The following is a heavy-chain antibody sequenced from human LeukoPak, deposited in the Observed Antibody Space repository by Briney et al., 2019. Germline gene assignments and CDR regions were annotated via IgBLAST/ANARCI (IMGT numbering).Heavy chain of an antibody. CDR2: TYYRSKWHY. J-gene: IGHJ6*02. CDR1: GDRVSSNSAA. V-gene: IGHV6-1*01. Sequence: SQTLSLTCAISGDRVSSNSAAWNWIRQSPSRGLEWLGRTYYRSKWHYDYAESVKRRITVNPDTSKNQYSLQLNSVTSEDAAVYYCARQSSTDYYYYGLDVWGQGTTVAVSS. D-gene: IGHD1-1*01. CDR3: ARQSSTDYYYYGLDV.